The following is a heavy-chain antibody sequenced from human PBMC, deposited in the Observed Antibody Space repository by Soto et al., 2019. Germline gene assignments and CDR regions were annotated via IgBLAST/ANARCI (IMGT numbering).Heavy chain of an antibody. CDR1: GFTFSSYG. V-gene: IGHV3-30*18. Sequence: QVQLVESGGCVVQPGRSLRLSCAASGFTFSSYGMHWVRQAPGKGLEWVAVISYAGSNKYYADSVKGRFTISRDNSQNTLYLQMNSLRAEDTAVYYCAKESLRRINRRYFDLWGRGTLVTVSS. D-gene: IGHD3-10*01. CDR3: AKESLRRINRRYFDL. CDR2: ISYAGSNK. J-gene: IGHJ2*01.